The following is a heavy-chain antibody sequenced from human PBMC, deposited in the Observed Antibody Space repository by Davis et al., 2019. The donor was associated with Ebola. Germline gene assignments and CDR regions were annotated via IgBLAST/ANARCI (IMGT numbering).Heavy chain of an antibody. D-gene: IGHD6-6*01. Sequence: GESLKISCAASGFTFSDYYMSWIRQAPGKGLEWVSYISGSGTTFYCADSVKGRFTISRDNAKNSLYLQINSLRAEDTAVYYCARYGVASSRSWVDFWGQGTLVIVSS. CDR2: ISGSGTTF. J-gene: IGHJ4*02. V-gene: IGHV3-11*04. CDR1: GFTFSDYY. CDR3: ARYGVASSRSWVDF.